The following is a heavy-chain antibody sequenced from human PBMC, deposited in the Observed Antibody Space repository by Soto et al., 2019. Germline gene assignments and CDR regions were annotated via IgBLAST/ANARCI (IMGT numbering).Heavy chain of an antibody. CDR2: IIPIFGTA. CDR1: GGTFSSYA. J-gene: IGHJ4*02. D-gene: IGHD4-4*01. Sequence: QVQLVQSGAEVKKPGSSVKVSCKASGGTFSSYAISWVRQAPGQGLEWMGGIIPIFGTANYAQKFQGRVTITADESTSTAYMELSSLRSEDTAVYYCARGPPTDGDGYNNGYYFDYWGQGTLVTVSS. V-gene: IGHV1-69*12. CDR3: ARGPPTDGDGYNNGYYFDY.